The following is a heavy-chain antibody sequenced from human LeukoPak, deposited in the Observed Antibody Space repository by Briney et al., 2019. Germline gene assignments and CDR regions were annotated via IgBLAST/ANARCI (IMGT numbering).Heavy chain of an antibody. D-gene: IGHD2-15*01. J-gene: IGHJ5*02. CDR2: ISTSSSYI. Sequence: GGSLRLSCVASGFTFSSYSMNWVRQAPGKGLEWVSSISTSSSYIYYADSLKGRFTISRDNARNSLYLQMNSLRAEDTAVYYCARGSVVVAAADNWFDPWGQGTLVTVSS. CDR1: GFTFSSYS. V-gene: IGHV3-21*01. CDR3: ARGSVVVAAADNWFDP.